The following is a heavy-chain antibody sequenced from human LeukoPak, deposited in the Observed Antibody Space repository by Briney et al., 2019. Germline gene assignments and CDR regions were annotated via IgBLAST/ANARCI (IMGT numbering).Heavy chain of an antibody. D-gene: IGHD2-2*01. CDR3: ATDRIGGTSWDAENWFDP. CDR2: FDPEDGET. Sequence: GASVKVSCKVSGYTLTELSMHWVRQAPGKGLEWMGGFDPEDGETIYAQKFQGRVTMTEDTSTDTAYMELSSLRSEDTAVYYCATDRIGGTSWDAENWFDPWGQGTLVTVSS. J-gene: IGHJ5*02. CDR1: GYTLTELS. V-gene: IGHV1-24*01.